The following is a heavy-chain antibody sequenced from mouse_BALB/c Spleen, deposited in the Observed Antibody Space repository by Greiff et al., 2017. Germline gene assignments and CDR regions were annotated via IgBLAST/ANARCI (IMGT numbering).Heavy chain of an antibody. D-gene: IGHD3-1*01. Sequence: VQLKESGPGLVKPSQSLSLTCTVTGYSITSDYAWNWIRQFPGNKLEWMGYISYSGSTSYNPSLKSRISITRDTSKNQFFLQLNSVTTEDTATYYCARSPDRGYDAMDYWGQGTSVTVSS. V-gene: IGHV3-2*02. CDR3: ARSPDRGYDAMDY. CDR1: GYSITSDYA. CDR2: ISYSGST. J-gene: IGHJ4*01.